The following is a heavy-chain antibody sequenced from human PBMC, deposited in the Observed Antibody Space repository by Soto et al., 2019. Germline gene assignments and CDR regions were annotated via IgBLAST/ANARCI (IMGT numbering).Heavy chain of an antibody. V-gene: IGHV3-7*01. CDR3: ARGSYYYDSSGHNWFDP. J-gene: IGHJ5*02. D-gene: IGHD3-22*01. CDR1: GFTFTSYW. Sequence: EVQLVESGGGLVQPGGSLRLSCAASGFTFTSYWMSWVRQAPGKGLERVANIKQDGSENYYVDSVKGRFTIFRANDKNSRYVQMNRLRVEDKAVAYCARGSYYYDSSGHNWFDPWGQGTLVTVSS. CDR2: IKQDGSEN.